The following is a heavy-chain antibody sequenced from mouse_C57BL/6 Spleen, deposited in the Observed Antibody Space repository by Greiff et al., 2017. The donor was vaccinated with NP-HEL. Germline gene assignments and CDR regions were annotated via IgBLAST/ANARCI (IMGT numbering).Heavy chain of an antibody. CDR1: GFSLTSYG. J-gene: IGHJ3*01. CDR3: ANHHSGAFAY. CDR2: IWGDGST. V-gene: IGHV2-3*01. Sequence: VKLMESGPGLVAPSQSLSITCTVSGFSLTSYGVSWVRQPPGKGLEWLGVIWGDGSTNYHSALIPRLSISKDNFKCQAFLKLNSLQTDDTATYYCANHHSGAFAYWGQGTLVTVSA.